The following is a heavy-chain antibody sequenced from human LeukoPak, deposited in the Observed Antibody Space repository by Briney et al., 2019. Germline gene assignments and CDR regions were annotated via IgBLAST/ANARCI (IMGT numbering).Heavy chain of an antibody. V-gene: IGHV3-30-3*01. CDR1: GFTFSSYA. Sequence: GGSLRLSCAASGFTFSSYAMPWVRQAPGKGLEWVAVISYDGSNKYYADSVKGRFTISRDNSKNTLYLQMNSLRAEDTAVYYCARGQRAVATYYYYYGMDVWGQGTTVTVSS. CDR2: ISYDGSNK. D-gene: IGHD6-19*01. J-gene: IGHJ6*02. CDR3: ARGQRAVATYYYYYGMDV.